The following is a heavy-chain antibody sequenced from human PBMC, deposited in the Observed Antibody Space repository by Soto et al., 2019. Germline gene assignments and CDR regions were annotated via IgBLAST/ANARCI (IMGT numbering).Heavy chain of an antibody. D-gene: IGHD3-22*01. CDR1: GFTFSSYS. Sequence: EVQLVESGGGLVQPGGSLRLSCAASGFTFSSYSMNWVRQAPGKGLEWVSYISSSSSTIYYAGSVQGRFTISRDNAKNSLYLQMNSLRDEDTAVSYCERGLYYYDSSGYWGYWGQGTLVTVSS. CDR3: ERGLYYYDSSGYWGY. J-gene: IGHJ4*02. CDR2: ISSSSSTI. V-gene: IGHV3-48*02.